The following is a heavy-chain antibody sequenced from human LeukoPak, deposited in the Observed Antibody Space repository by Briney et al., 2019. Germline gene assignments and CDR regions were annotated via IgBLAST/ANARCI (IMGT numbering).Heavy chain of an antibody. CDR3: AAWAYVSGNGMDV. D-gene: IGHD3-10*01. J-gene: IGHJ6*02. V-gene: IGHV1-69*05. CDR2: IIPIFGTA. CDR1: GGTFSSYA. Sequence: VASVKVSCKASGGTFSSYAISWVRQAPGQGLEWMGGIIPIFGTANYAQKFQGRVTMTRDTSISTVYMELSRLRSDDTAVYYCAAWAYVSGNGMDVWGQGTTVTVSS.